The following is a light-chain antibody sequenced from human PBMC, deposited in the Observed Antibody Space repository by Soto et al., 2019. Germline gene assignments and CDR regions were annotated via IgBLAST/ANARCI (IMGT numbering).Light chain of an antibody. J-gene: IGKJ1*01. V-gene: IGKV3-15*01. CDR1: QSVSSN. Sequence: EIVVTQSRATLSVSPGERAPLSCRASQSVSSNLAWYQQKPGQAPRLLIYGASTRATGIPARFSGSGSGTEFTLTISRLQSEDLAVYYCQQYNNWPPPFGQGTKVEVK. CDR2: GAS. CDR3: QQYNNWPPP.